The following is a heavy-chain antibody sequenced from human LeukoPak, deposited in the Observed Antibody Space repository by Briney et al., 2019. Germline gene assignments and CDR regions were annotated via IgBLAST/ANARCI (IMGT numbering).Heavy chain of an antibody. CDR1: GYSFTSYW. Sequence: GESLKISCKGSGYSFTSYWIGWVRQMPGKGLEWMGIIYPGDSDTRYSPSFQGQVTISADKSISTAYLQWSSLKASDTAMYYCARGIPTVTIRRTNWFDPWGQGTLVTVSS. J-gene: IGHJ5*02. D-gene: IGHD4-17*01. CDR3: ARGIPTVTIRRTNWFDP. CDR2: IYPGDSDT. V-gene: IGHV5-51*01.